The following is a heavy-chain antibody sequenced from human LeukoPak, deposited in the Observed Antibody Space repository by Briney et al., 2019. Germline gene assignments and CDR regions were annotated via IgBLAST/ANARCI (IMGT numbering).Heavy chain of an antibody. Sequence: ASVKVSCKASGYTFTSYYMHWVRQAPGQGLEWMGIINPSGGSTSYAQKFQGRVTMTRDTSTGTVYMELSSLRSEDTAVYYCARDLPYCSSTSCYLLALDYWGQGTLVTVSS. CDR1: GYTFTSYY. J-gene: IGHJ4*02. V-gene: IGHV1-46*01. D-gene: IGHD2-2*01. CDR2: INPSGGST. CDR3: ARDLPYCSSTSCYLLALDY.